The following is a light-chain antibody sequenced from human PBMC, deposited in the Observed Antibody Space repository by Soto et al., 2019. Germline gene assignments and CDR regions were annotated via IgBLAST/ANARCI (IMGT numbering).Light chain of an antibody. CDR1: QSVSSSY. CDR3: QQYGISPPYT. CDR2: GAS. J-gene: IGKJ2*01. Sequence: EIVLTQSPGTLSLSPGERATLSCRASQSVSSSYLAWYQQKPGQAPRLLIYGASSRATGIPDRFSGSGSGTHFTLTISRLEPEDFAVYYCQQYGISPPYTFGQGTKLEIK. V-gene: IGKV3-20*01.